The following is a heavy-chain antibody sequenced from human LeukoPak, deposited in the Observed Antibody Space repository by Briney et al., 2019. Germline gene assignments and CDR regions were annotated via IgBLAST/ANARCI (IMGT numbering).Heavy chain of an antibody. J-gene: IGHJ5*02. CDR2: IYYSGST. D-gene: IGHD1-1*01. CDR1: GGSISGYS. CDR3: ARAKLRNWFDP. Sequence: PSETLSLTCTVSGGSISGYSWSWIRQPPGKGLECIGYIYYSGSTNYNPSLKSRVTMSVDTSKNQFSLSLSPVTAADTAVYYCARAKLRNWFDPWGQGTLVTVSS. V-gene: IGHV4-59*01.